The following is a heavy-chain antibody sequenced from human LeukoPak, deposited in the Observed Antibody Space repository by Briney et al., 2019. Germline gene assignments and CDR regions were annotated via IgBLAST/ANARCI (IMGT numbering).Heavy chain of an antibody. J-gene: IGHJ4*02. Sequence: PSETLSLTCTVSGGSISSSSYYWGWIRQPPGKGLEWIGSIYYSGSTYYNPSLKSRVTISVDTSKNQFSLKLSSVTAADTAVYYCAVGGGLGVDYWGQGTLVTVSS. CDR1: GGSISSSSYY. V-gene: IGHV4-39*07. CDR2: IYYSGST. CDR3: AVGGGLGVDY. D-gene: IGHD3-16*01.